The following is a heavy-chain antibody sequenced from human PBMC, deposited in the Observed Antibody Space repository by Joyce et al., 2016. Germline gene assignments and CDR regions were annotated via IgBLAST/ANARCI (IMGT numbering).Heavy chain of an antibody. D-gene: IGHD6-6*01. J-gene: IGHJ5*02. CDR3: VRGISARPGGPNWFDP. Sequence: EVQLVESGGGLVQPGGSLRLSCAASGLSFSGYWIHWVRQAPGKGLVWVSRMNTDGSSTRFAGSLKGRFTSSIDNAKNTLYLQMNSLRAEDTAVYYCVRGISARPGGPNWFDPWGQGTLVTVSS. V-gene: IGHV3-74*01. CDR2: MNTDGSST. CDR1: GLSFSGYW.